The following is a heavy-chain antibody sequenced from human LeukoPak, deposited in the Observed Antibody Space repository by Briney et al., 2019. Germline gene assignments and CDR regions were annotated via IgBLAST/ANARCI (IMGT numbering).Heavy chain of an antibody. CDR3: AKCPLGNCRGGFDF. V-gene: IGHV3-23*01. Sequence: GGALTVSCVVSGVSFSTHAMSWGRQAPGEGLEWVSSISTSGANTYYTTSVEGRFTISRDISRNTLYLRMNSLRADDADLYYCAKCPLGNCRGGFDFWGRGTLVTVSS. D-gene: IGHD1-1*01. CDR1: GVSFSTHA. CDR2: ISTSGANT. J-gene: IGHJ4*02.